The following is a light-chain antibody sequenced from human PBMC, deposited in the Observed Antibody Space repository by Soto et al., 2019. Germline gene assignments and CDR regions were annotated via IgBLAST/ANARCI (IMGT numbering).Light chain of an antibody. J-gene: IGLJ2*01. CDR2: EVH. V-gene: IGLV2-18*02. CDR1: SSDVGTYDR. Sequence: QSALTQPPSVSGSPGQSVTISCIGSSSDVGTYDRVSWYQAPPGTAPKLIIYEVHYRPSGVPDRFSGSKSGNTASLTISGLQAEDEADYYCSSYAASTTLIFGGGTKLTVL. CDR3: SSYAASTTLI.